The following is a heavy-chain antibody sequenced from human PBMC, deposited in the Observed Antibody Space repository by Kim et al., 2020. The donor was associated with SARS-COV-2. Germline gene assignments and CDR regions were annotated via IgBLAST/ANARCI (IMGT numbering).Heavy chain of an antibody. Sequence: GGSLRLSCSASGSTFRNYGMHWVRQAPGKGLEWVGVVLYDGSKQYYADSVKGRFTISRDNSKNTLYLEISSLRADDTAVYYCAKGSMAVAGTHFFDPGGRGTRVSVPT. CDR2: VLYDGSKQ. J-gene: IGHJ5*02. D-gene: IGHD6-19*01. CDR3: AKGSMAVAGTHFFDP. CDR1: GSTFRNYG. V-gene: IGHV3-30*18.